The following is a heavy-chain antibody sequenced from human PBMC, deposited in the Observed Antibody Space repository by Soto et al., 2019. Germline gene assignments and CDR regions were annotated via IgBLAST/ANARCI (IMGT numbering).Heavy chain of an antibody. Sequence: SETLSLTCAVYGGSFSGYYWSWIRQPPGKGLEWIGEINHSGSTNYNPSHKSRVNISVDTSKNQFSLKLSSVTAADTAVYYCARGRRGGGSSYAFDIWGQGTMVTVSS. CDR3: ARGRRGGGSSYAFDI. J-gene: IGHJ3*02. CDR2: INHSGST. D-gene: IGHD2-15*01. CDR1: GGSFSGYY. V-gene: IGHV4-34*01.